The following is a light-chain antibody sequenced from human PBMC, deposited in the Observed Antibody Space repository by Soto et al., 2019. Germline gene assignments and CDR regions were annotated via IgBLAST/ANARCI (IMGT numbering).Light chain of an antibody. V-gene: IGKV3-15*01. Sequence: EIVMTQSPATLSMSPGERATLSCRASQSVGSDVAWYQQKPGQAPRLLVYGPSTRAPGIPPRFSGGGSGTDFTLTINSLQSEDFAVYYCQQYNNLPPWTFGQGTKVEIK. J-gene: IGKJ1*01. CDR2: GPS. CDR1: QSVGSD. CDR3: QQYNNLPPWT.